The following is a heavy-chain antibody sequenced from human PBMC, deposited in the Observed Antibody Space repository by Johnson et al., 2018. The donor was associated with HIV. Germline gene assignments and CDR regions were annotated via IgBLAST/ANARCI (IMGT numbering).Heavy chain of an antibody. J-gene: IGHJ3*01. CDR3: ARLPSGYSRDGFNV. CDR2: TTYDRTNN. CDR1: GFSFSSYP. Sequence: QVLLVESGGGVVQPGRSLRLSCAASGFSFSSYPMHWVRQAPGKGLEWVAVTTYDRTNNYYADSVKGPFTITRDNSKNTLYLQMNRLRAEDTAVYYCARLPSGYSRDGFNVWGQGTMVTLSS. V-gene: IGHV3-30*04. D-gene: IGHD5-18*01.